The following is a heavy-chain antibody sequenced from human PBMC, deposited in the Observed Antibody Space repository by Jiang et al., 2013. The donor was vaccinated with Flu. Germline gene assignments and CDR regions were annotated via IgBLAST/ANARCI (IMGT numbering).Heavy chain of an antibody. J-gene: IGHJ6*02. CDR1: GFTFSSYW. D-gene: IGHD2-15*01. Sequence: GGSLRLSCAASGFTFSSYWMNWVRQAPGKGLEWVANIKQDGSEKYSVDSVKGRFTISRDNAKNSLYLQMNSLRAEDTAVYYCVREGGYCRGGSCYSSARYYYYGMDVWGQGTTVTVSS. CDR2: IKQDGSEK. V-gene: IGHV3-7*01. CDR3: VREGGYCRGGSCYSSARYYYYGMDV.